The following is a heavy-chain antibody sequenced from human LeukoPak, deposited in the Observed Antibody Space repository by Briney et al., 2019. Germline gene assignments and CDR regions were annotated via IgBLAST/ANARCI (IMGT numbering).Heavy chain of an antibody. CDR3: ARFDSRGPLPDY. D-gene: IGHD3-22*01. CDR1: GYSFTDKY. CDR2: INPNSGAT. J-gene: IGHJ4*02. Sequence: ASVKVSCKASGYSFTDKYMHWVRQAPGQGLEWMGWINPNSGATNYAQRFQGRVTMTSDTSITTTYMELNRLRSDDRAIYYCARFDSRGPLPDYWGQGTLVTISS. V-gene: IGHV1-2*02.